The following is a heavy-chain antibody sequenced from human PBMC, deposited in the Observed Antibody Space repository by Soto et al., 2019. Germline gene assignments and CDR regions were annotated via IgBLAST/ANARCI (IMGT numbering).Heavy chain of an antibody. CDR1: GFTFSNAW. CDR3: TTDTYYYDTSGYYPFDY. V-gene: IGHV3-15*01. J-gene: IGHJ4*02. Sequence: SLRPSCAASGFTFSNAWMSWVRQAPGKGLEWVGRIKSKTDGGTTDYAAPVKGRFTISRDDSKNTLYLQMNSLKTEDTAVYYCTTDTYYYDTSGYYPFDYWGQGTLVTVSS. D-gene: IGHD3-22*01. CDR2: IKSKTDGGTT.